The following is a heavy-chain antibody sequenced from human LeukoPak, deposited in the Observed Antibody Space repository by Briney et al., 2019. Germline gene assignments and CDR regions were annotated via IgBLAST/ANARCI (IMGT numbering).Heavy chain of an antibody. CDR2: IYHSGDT. Sequence: SETLSLTCAVYGGSFSGYYWSWIRQPPGKGLEWIGEIYHSGDTNYNPSLKSRVAISVDTSKEQFSLKLSSVTAADTAVYYCARPQRKGGRDNFDYWGQGTLVTVSS. CDR3: ARPQRKGGRDNFDY. CDR1: GGSFSGYY. J-gene: IGHJ4*02. V-gene: IGHV4-34*01. D-gene: IGHD1-1*01.